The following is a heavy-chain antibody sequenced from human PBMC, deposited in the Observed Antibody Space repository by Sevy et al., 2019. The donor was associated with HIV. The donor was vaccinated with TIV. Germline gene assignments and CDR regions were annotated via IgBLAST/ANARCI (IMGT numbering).Heavy chain of an antibody. V-gene: IGHV3-30*04. Sequence: GGSLRLSCTASGFSFSNYAMYWVRQAPGEGLEWVAVISTDGNIKDYADSVKGRFTISRDNFKNTLYLQMNSLRAEASAVYYCASHYYDSTGYYYPLDYWGLGTLVTVSS. D-gene: IGHD3-22*01. J-gene: IGHJ4*02. CDR3: ASHYYDSTGYYYPLDY. CDR1: GFSFSNYA. CDR2: ISTDGNIK.